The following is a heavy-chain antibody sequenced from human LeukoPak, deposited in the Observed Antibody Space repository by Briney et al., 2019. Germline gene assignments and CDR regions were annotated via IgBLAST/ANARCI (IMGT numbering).Heavy chain of an antibody. CDR3: ARIAAGGPFDY. CDR1: GFTVISSNY. D-gene: IGHD6-13*01. CDR2: IYGGGST. J-gene: IGHJ4*02. Sequence: PGGSLRLSCAASGFTVISSNYLSWVRQAPGKGLECVSVIYGGGSTYYADSVKGRFTISSDNSKNTLYLQMNSLRAEDTAVYYCARIAAGGPFDYWGQGTLVTVSS. V-gene: IGHV3-66*01.